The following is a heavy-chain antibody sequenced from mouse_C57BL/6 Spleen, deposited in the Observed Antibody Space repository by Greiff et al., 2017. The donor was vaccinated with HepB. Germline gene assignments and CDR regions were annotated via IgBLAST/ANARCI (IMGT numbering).Heavy chain of an antibody. J-gene: IGHJ3*01. CDR1: GFNIKDDY. Sequence: EVQLQHSGAELVRPGASVKLSCTASGFNIKDDYMHWVKQRPEQGLEWIGWIDPENGDTEYASKFQGKATITADTSSNTAYLQLSSLTSEDTAVYYCTTYGYGAYWGQGTLVTVSA. CDR3: TTYGYGAY. D-gene: IGHD2-2*01. CDR2: IDPENGDT. V-gene: IGHV14-4*01.